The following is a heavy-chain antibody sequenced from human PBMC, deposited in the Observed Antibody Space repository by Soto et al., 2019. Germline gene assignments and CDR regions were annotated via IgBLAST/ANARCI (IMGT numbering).Heavy chain of an antibody. CDR3: ARGGYYYMDV. V-gene: IGHV4-34*01. CDR2: INHSGST. CDR1: GGSFSGYY. J-gene: IGHJ6*03. Sequence: TSETLSLTCAVYGGSFSGYYWSWIRQPPGKGLEWIGEINHSGSTNYNPSLKSRVTISVDTSKNQFSLKLSSVTAADTAVYYCARGGYYYMDVWGKGTTVTVSS.